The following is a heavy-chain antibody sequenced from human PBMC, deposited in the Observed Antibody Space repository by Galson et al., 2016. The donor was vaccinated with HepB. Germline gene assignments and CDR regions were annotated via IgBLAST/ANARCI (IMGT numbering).Heavy chain of an antibody. Sequence: SLRLSCAASGFTVSRNYMNWVRQAPGKGLEWVSIINSGGLTNYGHSVKGRFTISRDNSKNTLYLQMNSLRAEDTAVYYCARDGGWGMDVWGKGTMVSVSS. CDR2: INSGGLT. V-gene: IGHV3-53*01. CDR1: GFTVSRNY. CDR3: ARDGGWGMDV. J-gene: IGHJ6*03. D-gene: IGHD3-16*01.